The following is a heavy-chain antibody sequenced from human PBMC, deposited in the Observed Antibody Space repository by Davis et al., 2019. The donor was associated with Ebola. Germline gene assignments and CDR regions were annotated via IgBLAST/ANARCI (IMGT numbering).Heavy chain of an antibody. CDR1: GYSFTNYW. V-gene: IGHV5-51*01. Sequence: GESLKISCKGSGYSFTNYWIGRVRQMPGKGLEWMGIIYPGDSDTRYSPSFQGQVTISADKSISTAYLQWSSLKASDTAMYYCARRGDDYSNYGIAYYFDYWGQGTLVTVSS. CDR2: IYPGDSDT. J-gene: IGHJ4*02. CDR3: ARRGDDYSNYGIAYYFDY. D-gene: IGHD4-11*01.